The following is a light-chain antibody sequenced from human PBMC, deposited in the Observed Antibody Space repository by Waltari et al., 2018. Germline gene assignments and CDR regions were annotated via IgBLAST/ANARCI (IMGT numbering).Light chain of an antibody. V-gene: IGKV3-15*01. CDR1: QSVGGH. CDR2: GAS. CDR3: QQYSNWPFT. J-gene: IGKJ2*01. Sequence: EIVMTQSPGTLSVSPGERVTISCRASQSVGGHSAWYQQKRGQAPRLLIYGASARATGVAARFSGSGSETEFTLTINSLQSEDFAVYYCQQYSNWPFTFGQGTKLEIK.